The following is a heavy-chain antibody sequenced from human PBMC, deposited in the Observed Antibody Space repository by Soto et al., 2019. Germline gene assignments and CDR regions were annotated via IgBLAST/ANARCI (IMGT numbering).Heavy chain of an antibody. CDR1: GYTFTSYG. Sequence: ASVKVSCKASGYTFTSYGISWVRQAPGQGLEWMGWISAYNGNTNYAQKLQGRVTMTTDTSTSTAYMELWSLRSDDTAVYYCAREGSTIFGVVPKGPLDYWGQGALVTVCS. V-gene: IGHV1-18*01. CDR2: ISAYNGNT. CDR3: AREGSTIFGVVPKGPLDY. D-gene: IGHD3-3*01. J-gene: IGHJ4*02.